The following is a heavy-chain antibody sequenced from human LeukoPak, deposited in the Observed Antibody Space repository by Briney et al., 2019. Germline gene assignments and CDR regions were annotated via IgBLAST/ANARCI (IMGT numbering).Heavy chain of an antibody. CDR2: ISGSGGST. V-gene: IGHV3-23*01. J-gene: IGHJ6*03. Sequence: GGSLRLSCADSGFTFSSYAMSWVRQAPGKGLEWVSAISGSGGSTYYADSVKSRFTISRDNSKNTLYLQMNSLRAEDTAVYYCAKGLGRGSALGYCYYYMDVWGKGTTVTVSS. CDR1: GFTFSSYA. CDR3: AKGLGRGSALGYCYYYMDV. D-gene: IGHD3-16*01.